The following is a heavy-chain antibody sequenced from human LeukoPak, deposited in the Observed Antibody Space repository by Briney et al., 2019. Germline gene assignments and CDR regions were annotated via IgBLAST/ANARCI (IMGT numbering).Heavy chain of an antibody. CDR2: IYYSGST. D-gene: IGHD3-10*01. J-gene: IGHJ5*02. Sequence: SETLSLTCTVSGGSISSYYWSWVRQPPGKGLEWIGYIYYSGSTNYNPSLKSGVTISVDTSKNQFSLKLSSVTAADTAVYYCARERLLWFGDRWFDPWGQGTLVTVSS. CDR1: GGSISSYY. V-gene: IGHV4-59*01. CDR3: ARERLLWFGDRWFDP.